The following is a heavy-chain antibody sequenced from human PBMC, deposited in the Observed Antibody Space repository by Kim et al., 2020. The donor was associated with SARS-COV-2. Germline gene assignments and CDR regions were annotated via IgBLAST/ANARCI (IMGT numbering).Heavy chain of an antibody. CDR3: ARDKGAPVRGVIRSTNWFDP. Sequence: ASVKVSCKASGYTFTGYYMHWVRQAPGQGLEWMGRINPNSGGTNYAQKFQGRVTMTRDTSISTAYMELSRLRSDDTAVYYCARDKGAPVRGVIRSTNWFDPWGQGTLVTVSS. J-gene: IGHJ5*02. CDR2: INPNSGGT. CDR1: GYTFTGYY. V-gene: IGHV1-2*06. D-gene: IGHD3-10*01.